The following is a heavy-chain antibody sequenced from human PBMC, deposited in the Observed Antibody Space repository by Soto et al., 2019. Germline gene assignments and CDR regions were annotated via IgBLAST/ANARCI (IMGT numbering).Heavy chain of an antibody. D-gene: IGHD3-3*01. CDR3: ARDFWSRYRRDDAFDI. J-gene: IGHJ3*02. Sequence: QVQLQESGPGLVKPSGTLSLPCAVSSGSISSSNWWSWLRHPPGKRLERIGEISHSGSTNYNPSPKSRVTISVDESKTQFCLKLSSVTAADTAVYYCARDFWSRYRRDDAFDIWGQGTMVTVSS. CDR1: SGSISSSNW. CDR2: ISHSGST. V-gene: IGHV4-4*02.